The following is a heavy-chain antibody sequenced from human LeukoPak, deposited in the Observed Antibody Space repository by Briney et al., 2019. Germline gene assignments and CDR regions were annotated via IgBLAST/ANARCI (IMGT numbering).Heavy chain of an antibody. J-gene: IGHJ4*02. CDR2: IIPIFGTA. Sequence: SVKVSFTASGGTFSSYAISWVRQAPGQGLEWMGGIIPIFGTANYAQKFQGRVTITADESTSTAYMELSSLRSEDTAVYYCATRSRWAPRGPFDYWGQGTLVTVSS. V-gene: IGHV1-69*13. D-gene: IGHD3-10*01. CDR3: ATRSRWAPRGPFDY. CDR1: GGTFSSYA.